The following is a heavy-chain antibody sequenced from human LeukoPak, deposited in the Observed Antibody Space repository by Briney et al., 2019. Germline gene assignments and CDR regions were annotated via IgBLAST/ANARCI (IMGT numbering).Heavy chain of an antibody. CDR2: ISSSGSTI. V-gene: IGHV3-11*04. CDR1: GFTFSDYY. CDR3: ARVGYDFWSGYYPTNYYYYMDV. D-gene: IGHD3-3*01. J-gene: IGHJ6*03. Sequence: GGSLRLSCAASGFTFSDYYMSWIRQAPGKGLEWVSYISSSGSTIYYADSVKGRFTISRDNAKNSLYLQMNSLRAEDTAVYYCARVGYDFWSGYYPTNYYYYMDVWGKGTTVTVSS.